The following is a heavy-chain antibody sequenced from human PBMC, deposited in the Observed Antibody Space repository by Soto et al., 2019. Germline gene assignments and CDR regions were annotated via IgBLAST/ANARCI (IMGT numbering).Heavy chain of an antibody. Sequence: PGGSLRLSCVVSGLTFKNYAMTWVRQAPGKGLEWVSVISTGGDTTLYADSVKGRFTISRDNSKNTLYLDMSSLRAEDSAVYYCAKRFSGGWYNFAFWGQGPLVTVSS. V-gene: IGHV3-23*01. CDR3: AKRFSGGWYNFAF. CDR1: GLTFKNYA. J-gene: IGHJ4*02. CDR2: ISTGGDTT. D-gene: IGHD6-19*01.